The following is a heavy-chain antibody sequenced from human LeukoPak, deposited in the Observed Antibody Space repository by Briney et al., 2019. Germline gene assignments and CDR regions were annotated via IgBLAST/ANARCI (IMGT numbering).Heavy chain of an antibody. V-gene: IGHV1-69*13. Sequence: GASVKVSCKASGGTFISYAISWVRQAPGQGLEWMGGIIPIFGTANYAQKFQGRVTITADESTSTAYMELSSLRSGDTAVYYCARLSRYDSSRAPFDYWGQGTLVTVSS. D-gene: IGHD3-22*01. CDR1: GGTFISYA. J-gene: IGHJ4*02. CDR2: IIPIFGTA. CDR3: ARLSRYDSSRAPFDY.